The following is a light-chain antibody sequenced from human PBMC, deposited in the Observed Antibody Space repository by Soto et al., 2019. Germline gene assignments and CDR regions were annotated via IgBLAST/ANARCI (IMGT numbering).Light chain of an antibody. Sequence: DNQMTQSPSSLSASVGGRVTITCRASQGISTYLAWYQQKPGKVPKLLIYAASTLQSGVPSRFSGSGSGTEFTLTISSLQPEDVATYYCQKYNSAPLTFGGGTKVEIK. CDR1: QGISTY. V-gene: IGKV1-27*01. J-gene: IGKJ4*01. CDR3: QKYNSAPLT. CDR2: AAS.